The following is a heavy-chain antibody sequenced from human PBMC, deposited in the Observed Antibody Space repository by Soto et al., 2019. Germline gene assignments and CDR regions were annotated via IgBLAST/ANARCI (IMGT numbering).Heavy chain of an antibody. Sequence: SETLSLTCAVYGGSFSGYYWSWIRQPPGKGPEWIGEINHSGSTNYNPSLKSRVTISVDTSKNQFSLKLSSVTAADTAVYYCARTVNIAARPSHRNYYYGMDVWGQGTTVTVSS. V-gene: IGHV4-34*01. J-gene: IGHJ6*02. CDR2: INHSGST. CDR3: ARTVNIAARPSHRNYYYGMDV. D-gene: IGHD6-6*01. CDR1: GGSFSGYY.